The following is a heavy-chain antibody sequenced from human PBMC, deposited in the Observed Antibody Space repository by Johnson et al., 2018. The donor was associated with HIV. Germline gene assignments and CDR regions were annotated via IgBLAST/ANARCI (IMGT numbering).Heavy chain of an antibody. CDR2: ISSSGSTI. J-gene: IGHJ3*02. D-gene: IGHD5-12*01. CDR1: GFSVSGNY. CDR3: ARGRKDIEAADGLDNDAFDM. V-gene: IGHV3-11*04. Sequence: QVQLVESGGGLVQPGGSLRLSCAASGFSVSGNYMSWVRQAPGKGLEWVSYISSSGSTIYYSGSVKGRFAITRAHTKNSLYLQMDSLRPEDTAVYYCARGRKDIEAADGLDNDAFDMWGQGTLVTVSS.